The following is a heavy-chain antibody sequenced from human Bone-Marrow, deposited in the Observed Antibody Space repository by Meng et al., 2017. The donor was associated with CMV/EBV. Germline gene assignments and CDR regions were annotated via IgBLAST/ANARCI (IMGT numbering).Heavy chain of an antibody. Sequence: GESLKISCAASGFTFSSYSMNWVRQAPGKGLEWVSSISSSSSYIYYADSVKGRFTISRDNAKNSLYLQMNSLRAEDTAVYYCTTVVRYYYYGMDVWGQGTTVTVSS. D-gene: IGHD6-6*01. CDR1: GFTFSSYS. V-gene: IGHV3-21*03. CDR2: ISSSSSYI. CDR3: TTVVRYYYYGMDV. J-gene: IGHJ6*02.